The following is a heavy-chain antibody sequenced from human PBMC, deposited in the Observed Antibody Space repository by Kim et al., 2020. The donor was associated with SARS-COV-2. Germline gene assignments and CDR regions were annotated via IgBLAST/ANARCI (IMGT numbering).Heavy chain of an antibody. CDR3: ARQMGITMIVVVISTHFDY. Sequence: SETLSLTCTVSGGSINSSSYYWGWIRQPPGKGLEWIGSIYYSGSTYYNPSLKSRVTISVDTSKNQFSLKLSSVTAADTAVYYCARQMGITMIVVVISTHFDYWGQGTLVTVSS. V-gene: IGHV4-39*01. CDR1: GGSINSSSYY. D-gene: IGHD3-22*01. CDR2: IYYSGST. J-gene: IGHJ4*02.